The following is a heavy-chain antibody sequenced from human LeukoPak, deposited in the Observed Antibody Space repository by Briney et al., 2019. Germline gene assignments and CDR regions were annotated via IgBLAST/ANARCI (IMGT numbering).Heavy chain of an antibody. V-gene: IGHV1-69*04. J-gene: IGHJ5*02. Sequence: PSVKVSCKASGGTFSSYAISWVRQAPGQGLEWMGRIIPILGIANYAQKFQGRVTITADKSTSTAYMELSSLRSEDTAVYYCARGIVGATWWFDPWGQGTLVTVSS. D-gene: IGHD1-26*01. CDR1: GGTFSSYA. CDR2: IIPILGIA. CDR3: ARGIVGATWWFDP.